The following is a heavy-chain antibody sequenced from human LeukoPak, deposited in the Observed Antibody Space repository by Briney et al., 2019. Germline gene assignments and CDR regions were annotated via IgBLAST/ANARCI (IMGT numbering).Heavy chain of an antibody. CDR1: GYTFTSYG. V-gene: IGHV1-18*01. J-gene: IGHJ4*02. CDR2: ISAYNGNT. Sequence: ASVKVSCKASGYTFTSYGISWVRQAPGQGLEWMGWISAYNGNTNYAQKFQGRVTMTTVTSTSTAYMDLRSLRSDDTAVYYCARDYYGGNPDFDYWGQGTLVTVSS. CDR3: ARDYYGGNPDFDY. D-gene: IGHD4-23*01.